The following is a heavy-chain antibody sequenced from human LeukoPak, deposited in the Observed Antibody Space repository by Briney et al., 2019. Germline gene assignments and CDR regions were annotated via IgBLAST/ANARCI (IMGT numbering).Heavy chain of an antibody. J-gene: IGHJ4*02. CDR2: IKSKTDGGTT. CDR1: GGSFSGYY. Sequence: ETLSLTCAVYGGSFSGYYWSWVRQAPGKGLEWVGRIKSKTDGGTTDYAAPVKGRFTISRDDSKNTLYLQMNSLKTEDTAVYYCVFYFDSSGYQNVDYWGQGTLVTVSS. CDR3: VFYFDSSGYQNVDY. D-gene: IGHD3-22*01. V-gene: IGHV3-15*01.